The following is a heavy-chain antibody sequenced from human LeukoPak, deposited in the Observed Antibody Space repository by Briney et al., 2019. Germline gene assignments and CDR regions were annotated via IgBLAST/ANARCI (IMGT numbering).Heavy chain of an antibody. CDR3: ARVDGLAAPPDPRFDY. CDR2: IYYSGST. CDR1: GGSISSYY. D-gene: IGHD6-6*01. V-gene: IGHV4-59*01. J-gene: IGHJ4*02. Sequence: SETLSLTCTVSGGSISSYYWSWIRQPPGKGLEWIGYIYYSGSTNYNPSLKSRVTISVDTSKNQFSLKLSSVTAADTAVYYCARVDGLAAPPDPRFDYWGQGTLVTVSS.